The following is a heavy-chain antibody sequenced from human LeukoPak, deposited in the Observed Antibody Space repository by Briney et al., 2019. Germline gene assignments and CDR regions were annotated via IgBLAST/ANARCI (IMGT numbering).Heavy chain of an antibody. CDR3: ARSGGVLRFDI. J-gene: IGHJ3*02. Sequence: KFQGRVTMTTDTSTSTAYMELRSLRSDDTAVYYCARSGGVLRFDIWGQGTMVTVSS. D-gene: IGHD3-3*01. V-gene: IGHV1-18*01.